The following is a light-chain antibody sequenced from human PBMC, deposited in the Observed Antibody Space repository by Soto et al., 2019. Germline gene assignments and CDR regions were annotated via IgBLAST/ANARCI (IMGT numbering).Light chain of an antibody. Sequence: EIVLTQSPGTLSLSPEERATLSCRASQSVSSSYLAWYQQKPGQAPRLLIYGASSRATGIPDRFSGSGSGTDFTLTISRLEPEDFAVYYCQQYGSSPRFGQGTKLEIK. CDR1: QSVSSSY. CDR2: GAS. V-gene: IGKV3-20*01. CDR3: QQYGSSPR. J-gene: IGKJ2*01.